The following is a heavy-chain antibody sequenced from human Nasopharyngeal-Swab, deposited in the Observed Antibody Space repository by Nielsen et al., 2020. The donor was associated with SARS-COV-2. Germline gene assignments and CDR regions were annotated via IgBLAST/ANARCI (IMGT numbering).Heavy chain of an antibody. CDR3: ARAVAGATDY. CDR2: MKEDGTER. Sequence: GESLKISCAASGFTFSNFWMTWVRQAPGKGLEWVANMKEDGTERYYVDSVKGRFTISRDNAKNSLFLQMNSLRAEDTAVYFCARAVAGATDYWGQGTLVTVSS. J-gene: IGHJ4*02. D-gene: IGHD1-26*01. CDR1: GFTFSNFW. V-gene: IGHV3-7*03.